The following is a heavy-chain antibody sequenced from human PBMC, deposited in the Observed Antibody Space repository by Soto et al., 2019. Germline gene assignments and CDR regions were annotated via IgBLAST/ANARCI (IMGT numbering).Heavy chain of an antibody. J-gene: IGHJ4*02. CDR1: RDTFNSCA. CDR3: AKSATVPAAIAY. Sequence: GASVKVSWKASRDTFNSCARCWPCQAPGQRLEWMGWINAGNGNTKYSQKFQGRVTITRDTSASTAYMELSSLRSEDTAVYYCAKSATVPAAIAYWGQGTLVTVSS. D-gene: IGHD2-2*02. CDR2: INAGNGNT. V-gene: IGHV1-3*01.